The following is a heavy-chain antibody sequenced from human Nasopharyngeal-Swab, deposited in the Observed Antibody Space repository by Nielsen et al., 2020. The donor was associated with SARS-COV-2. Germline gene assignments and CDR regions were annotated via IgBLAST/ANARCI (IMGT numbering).Heavy chain of an antibody. CDR1: GFTFSSYS. CDR2: ITGNGDTT. D-gene: IGHD1-14*01. Sequence: GESLKISCAASGFTFSSYSMSWLRQAPGKGLEWVSTITGNGDTTYYADSVRGRFTVSRDNSKNTLYLQMSSLRAEDTAVYYCAKGTGMTYRAIDYWGQGTLVTASS. V-gene: IGHV3-23*01. J-gene: IGHJ4*02. CDR3: AKGTGMTYRAIDY.